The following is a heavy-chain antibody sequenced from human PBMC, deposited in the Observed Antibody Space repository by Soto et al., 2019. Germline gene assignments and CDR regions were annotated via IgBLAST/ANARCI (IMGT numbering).Heavy chain of an antibody. CDR3: ARDQTTVAMFDP. CDR1: GGSISSGGYY. CDR2: IYYSGST. J-gene: IGHJ5*02. D-gene: IGHD4-17*01. V-gene: IGHV4-31*03. Sequence: SETLSLTCTVSGGSISSGGYYWSWIRQHPGKGLEWIGYIYYSGSTYYNPSLKSRVTISVDTSKNQFSLKLSSVTAADTAVYYCARDQTTVAMFDPWGQGTLVTVSS.